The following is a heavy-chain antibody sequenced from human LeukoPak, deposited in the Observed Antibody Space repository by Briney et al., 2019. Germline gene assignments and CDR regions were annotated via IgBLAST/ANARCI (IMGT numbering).Heavy chain of an antibody. CDR1: GGTFSSYG. Sequence: ASVKVSCKASGGTFSSYGISWVRQAPGQGLEWMGRIIPILDIANYAQKFQGRVRITADKSTSTAYMEMSSLRSEDTAVYYCARDPSRAAPDYYYYGMDVWGQGTTVTVSS. CDR2: IIPILDIA. J-gene: IGHJ6*02. CDR3: ARDPSRAAPDYYYYGMDV. V-gene: IGHV1-69*04.